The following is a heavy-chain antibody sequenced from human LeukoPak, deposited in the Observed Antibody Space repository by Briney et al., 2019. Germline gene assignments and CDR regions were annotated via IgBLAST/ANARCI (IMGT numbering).Heavy chain of an antibody. CDR1: GGSISSGSYY. CDR3: ARGLLLPPGGFDP. J-gene: IGHJ5*02. Sequence: SETLSLTCTVSGGSISSGSYYWSWIRQPAGKGLEWIGRIYTSGSTNYNPSLKSRVTILVDTSKNQFSLKLSSVTAADTAVYYCARGLLLPPGGFDPWGQGTLVTVSS. V-gene: IGHV4-61*02. D-gene: IGHD3-22*01. CDR2: IYTSGST.